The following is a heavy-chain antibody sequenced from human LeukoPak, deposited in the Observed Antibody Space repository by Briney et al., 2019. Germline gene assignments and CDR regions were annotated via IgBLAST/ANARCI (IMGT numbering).Heavy chain of an antibody. D-gene: IGHD6-13*01. CDR1: KFTFSSSW. J-gene: IGHJ3*02. CDR2: INPDGSEE. V-gene: IGHV3-7*04. Sequence: GGSLTLFCVASKFTFSSSWITWVRQAPGKGLEWVGNINPDGSEEYYVDSVKGRFTISRDNAKNSLYLQMNSLRAEDTAVYYCARDPYSSFFGAFDIWGQGTMVTVSS. CDR3: ARDPYSSFFGAFDI.